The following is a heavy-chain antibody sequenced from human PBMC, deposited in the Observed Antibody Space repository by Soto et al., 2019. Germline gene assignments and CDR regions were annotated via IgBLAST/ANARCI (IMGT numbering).Heavy chain of an antibody. Sequence: GGSLRLSCAASGFTFSSYAMSWVRQAPGKGLEWVSAISGCGGSTYYADSVKGRFTISRDNSKNTLYLQMNSLRAEDTDVYYCAKGGYYDSSGYLAFDIWGQGTMVTVSS. V-gene: IGHV3-23*01. D-gene: IGHD3-22*01. J-gene: IGHJ3*02. CDR2: ISGCGGST. CDR3: AKGGYYDSSGYLAFDI. CDR1: GFTFSSYA.